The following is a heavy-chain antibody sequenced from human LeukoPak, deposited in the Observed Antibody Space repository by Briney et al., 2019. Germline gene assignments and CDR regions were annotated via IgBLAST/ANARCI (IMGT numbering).Heavy chain of an antibody. J-gene: IGHJ4*02. CDR3: AKGPQRADSIAAAGTAADY. Sequence: PGGSLRLSCAASEFTFSSYAMSWVRQAPGKGLEWVSAISGSGGSTYYADSVKGRFTISRDNSKNTLYLQMNSLRAEDTAVYYCAKGPQRADSIAAAGTAADYWGQGTLVTVSS. CDR1: EFTFSSYA. CDR2: ISGSGGST. V-gene: IGHV3-23*01. D-gene: IGHD6-13*01.